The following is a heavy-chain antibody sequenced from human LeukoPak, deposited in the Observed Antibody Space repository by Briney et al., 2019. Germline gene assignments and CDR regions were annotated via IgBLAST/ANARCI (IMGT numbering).Heavy chain of an antibody. CDR2: ISRSSSYI. CDR3: ARDSSGWSVNFDY. V-gene: IGHV3-21*01. D-gene: IGHD6-19*01. J-gene: IGHJ4*02. CDR1: GFTFSSYS. Sequence: GGSLRLSCAASGFTFSSYSMNWVRQAPGKGLEWVSSISRSSSYIYYADSVKGRFTIYRDNAKNSLYLQMNSLRAEDTAVYYCARDSSGWSVNFDYWGQGTLVTVSS.